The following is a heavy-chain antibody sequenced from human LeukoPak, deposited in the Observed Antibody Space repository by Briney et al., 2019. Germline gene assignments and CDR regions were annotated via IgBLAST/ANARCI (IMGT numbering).Heavy chain of an antibody. CDR1: GFTVSSNY. D-gene: IGHD1-26*01. Sequence: PGGSLRLSCAASGFTVSSNYMSWVRQAPGEGLGWVSVIYSGGITYYADSVKGRFTISRHNSKNTLYLQMNSLRPEDTAVYYCARDFSGSYTAGAFDIWGQGTMVTVSS. J-gene: IGHJ3*02. V-gene: IGHV3-53*04. CDR2: IYSGGIT. CDR3: ARDFSGSYTAGAFDI.